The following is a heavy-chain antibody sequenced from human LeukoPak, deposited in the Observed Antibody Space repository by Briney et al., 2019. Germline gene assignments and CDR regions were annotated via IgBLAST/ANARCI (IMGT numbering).Heavy chain of an antibody. Sequence: SQTLSLTCTVSGGSISSGGYYWSWLRQHPGKGLEWIGYIYYSGSTYYNPSLKSRVTISVDTSKNQFSLKLSSVTAADTAVYYCARDSGGSYYYFDYWGQGTLVTVSS. V-gene: IGHV4-31*03. CDR1: GGSISSGGYY. D-gene: IGHD1-26*01. J-gene: IGHJ4*02. CDR3: ARDSGGSYYYFDY. CDR2: IYYSGST.